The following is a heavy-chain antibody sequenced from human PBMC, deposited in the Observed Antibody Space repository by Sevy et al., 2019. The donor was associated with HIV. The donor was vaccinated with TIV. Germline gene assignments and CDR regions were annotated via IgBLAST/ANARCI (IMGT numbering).Heavy chain of an antibody. CDR2: VFHSGST. Sequence: SETLSPTCAVSGYSITSGYLWGWIRQPPGKGLEWIGSVFHSGSTYYNPSLNSRVIISVDTSKNQFSLKLNSVTAADTAVYYCARHSHGSGTYYVPFDSRGQGTLVTVSS. J-gene: IGHJ5*01. V-gene: IGHV4-38-2*01. CDR1: GYSITSGYL. D-gene: IGHD3-10*01. CDR3: ARHSHGSGTYYVPFDS.